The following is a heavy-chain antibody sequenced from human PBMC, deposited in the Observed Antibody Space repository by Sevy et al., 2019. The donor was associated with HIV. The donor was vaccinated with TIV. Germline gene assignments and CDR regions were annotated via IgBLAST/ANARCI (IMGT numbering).Heavy chain of an antibody. CDR1: GGSFSGYY. Sequence: SETLSLTCAVYGGSFSGYYWSWIRQPPGKGLEWIGEINHSGSTNYNPSLKSRVTISVDTSKNQFSLKLSFVTAADTAVYYCARGPTGYCSSTSCYRYYGMDVWGQGTTVTVSS. V-gene: IGHV4-34*01. CDR3: ARGPTGYCSSTSCYRYYGMDV. J-gene: IGHJ6*02. D-gene: IGHD2-2*02. CDR2: INHSGST.